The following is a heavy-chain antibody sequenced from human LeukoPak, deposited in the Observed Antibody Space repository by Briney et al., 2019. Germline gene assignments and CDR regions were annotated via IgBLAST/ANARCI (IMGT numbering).Heavy chain of an antibody. CDR3: ARNEIAAADFDY. Sequence: PGGSLRLSCAASGFTFSDYYMSWIRQAPGKGLECVSYISSRGITIYHADSVKGRFTISRDNTENSLYLQMSSLRAEDTAVYYCARNEIAAADFDYWGQGTLVTVSS. CDR1: GFTFSDYY. J-gene: IGHJ4*02. D-gene: IGHD6-13*01. CDR2: ISSRGITI. V-gene: IGHV3-11*04.